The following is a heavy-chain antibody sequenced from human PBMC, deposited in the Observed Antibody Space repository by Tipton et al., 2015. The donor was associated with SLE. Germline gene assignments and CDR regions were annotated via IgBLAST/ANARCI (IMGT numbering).Heavy chain of an antibody. Sequence: TLSLTCTVSGGSISSYYWSWIRQPPGKGLEWIGYISYSGSTNYNSSLKSRLTISVDTSKNQFSLRLSSVTTADTAVYYCARGARGNSYGSDEDFDYWGQGTLVTVSS. CDR1: GGSISSYY. J-gene: IGHJ4*02. CDR2: ISYSGST. V-gene: IGHV4-59*01. D-gene: IGHD5-18*01. CDR3: ARGARGNSYGSDEDFDY.